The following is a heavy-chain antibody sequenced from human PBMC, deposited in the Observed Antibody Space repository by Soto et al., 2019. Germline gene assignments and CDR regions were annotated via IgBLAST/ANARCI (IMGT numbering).Heavy chain of an antibody. CDR3: AREHAMVTSNYFDY. Sequence: QVQLVQSGAEVKKAGSSVKVSCKASGGTFSSYTISWVRQAPGQGLEWMGRIIPILGIANYAQKFQGRVTITADKSTSTAYMELSSLRSEDTAVSYCAREHAMVTSNYFDYWGQGTLVTVSS. CDR2: IIPILGIA. V-gene: IGHV1-69*08. CDR1: GGTFSSYT. J-gene: IGHJ4*02. D-gene: IGHD5-18*01.